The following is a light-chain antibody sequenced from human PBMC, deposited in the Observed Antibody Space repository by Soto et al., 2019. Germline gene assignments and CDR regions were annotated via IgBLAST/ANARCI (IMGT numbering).Light chain of an antibody. CDR2: SNI. CDR1: SSNIGTYY. CDR3: AAWDDSLSGPVV. J-gene: IGLJ2*01. V-gene: IGLV1-47*02. Sequence: QSVLTQPPSASGTPGQRVTISCSGRSSNIGTYYVYWYQQLPGTAPKLLIYSNIHRPSGVPDRFSGSKSGTSASLAISGLRSEDEGVYYCAAWDDSLSGPVVFGGGTKLTVL.